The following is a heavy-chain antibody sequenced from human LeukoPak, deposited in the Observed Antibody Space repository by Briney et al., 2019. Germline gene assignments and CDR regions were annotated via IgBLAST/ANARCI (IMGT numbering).Heavy chain of an antibody. D-gene: IGHD2-15*01. CDR3: AKDRAVVGGANFYGMDV. CDR2: IHFSGST. J-gene: IGHJ6*02. Sequence: SETLSLTCTVSGVSITSYYWSWVRQPPGKGREWIGHIHFSGSTKYNPSLKSRVTMSIDTSKKQFSLRLRSVTAADTAVYYCAKDRAVVGGANFYGMDVWGQGTTVPVS. V-gene: IGHV4-59*01. CDR1: GVSITSYY.